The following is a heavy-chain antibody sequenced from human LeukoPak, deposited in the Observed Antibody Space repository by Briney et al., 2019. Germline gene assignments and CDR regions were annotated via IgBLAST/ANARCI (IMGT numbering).Heavy chain of an antibody. Sequence: GGSLRLSCAASGFTFSDYYMSWIRQAPGKGLECVSYISSSGSTIYYADSVKGRFTISRDNSKNTLYLQMNSLRAEDTAIYYCAKGPYSGFSWGQGTLVTVSS. D-gene: IGHD1-26*01. CDR3: AKGPYSGFS. J-gene: IGHJ5*02. V-gene: IGHV3-11*01. CDR2: ISSSGSTI. CDR1: GFTFSDYY.